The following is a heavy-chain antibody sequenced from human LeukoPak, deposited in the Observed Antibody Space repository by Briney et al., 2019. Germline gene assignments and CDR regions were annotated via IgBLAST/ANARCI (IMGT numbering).Heavy chain of an antibody. CDR3: AKGSGWLPSPAIDY. CDR2: ISGSGGST. V-gene: IGHV3-23*01. Sequence: GGSLRLSCAASGFTFSSYAVSWVRQAPGEGLEWVSAISGSGGSTYYADSVKGRFTISRDNSKNTLYLQMNSLRAEDTAVYYCAKGSGWLPSPAIDYWGQGTLVTVSS. J-gene: IGHJ4*02. D-gene: IGHD5-12*01. CDR1: GFTFSSYA.